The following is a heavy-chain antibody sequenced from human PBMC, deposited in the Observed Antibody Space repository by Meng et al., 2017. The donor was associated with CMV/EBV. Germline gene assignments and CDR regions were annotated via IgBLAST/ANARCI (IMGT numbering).Heavy chain of an antibody. D-gene: IGHD3-16*01. V-gene: IGHV1-69*12. CDR1: GGTFSSYA. CDR3: ARKGTFGGAVGAFDY. CDR2: ILPIFGTA. J-gene: IGHJ4*02. Sequence: QVQLVQSGAEVKKPGSSVKVSCTASGGTFSSYAISWVRQAPGQGLEWMGGILPIFGTANYAQKFQGRVTITADESTSTAYMELSSLRSEDTAVYYCARKGTFGGAVGAFDYWGQGTLVTVSS.